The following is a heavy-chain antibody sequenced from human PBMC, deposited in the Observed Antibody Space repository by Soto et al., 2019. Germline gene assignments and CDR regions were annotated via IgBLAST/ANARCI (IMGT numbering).Heavy chain of an antibody. CDR3: ATTYYDFWSGYLAGLWLDP. CDR2: ISAYNGNT. J-gene: IGHJ5*02. CDR1: GYTFTSYG. D-gene: IGHD3-3*01. Sequence: GASVKVSCKASGYTFTSYGISWVRQAPGQGLEWMGWISAYNGNTNYAQKLQGRVTMTTDTSTGTAYMELSSLRSDDTAVYYCATTYYDFWSGYLAGLWLDPWGQGNLVTVSS. V-gene: IGHV1-18*01.